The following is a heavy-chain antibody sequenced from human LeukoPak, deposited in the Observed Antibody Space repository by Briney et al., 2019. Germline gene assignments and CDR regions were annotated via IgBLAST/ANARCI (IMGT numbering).Heavy chain of an antibody. J-gene: IGHJ4*02. Sequence: GGSLRLSCVASGFTFSSYSMNWVRQAPGKGLEWVSYISITSDTIYYAESVKGRFTISRDNAKNSLSLQMNSLRGEDTAVYYCEAYGSVWGQGTLVIVSS. CDR3: EAYGSV. CDR1: GFTFSSYS. CDR2: ISITSDTI. D-gene: IGHD3-10*01. V-gene: IGHV3-48*01.